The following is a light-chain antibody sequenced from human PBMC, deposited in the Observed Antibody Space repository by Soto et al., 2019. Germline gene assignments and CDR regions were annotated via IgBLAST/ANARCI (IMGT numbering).Light chain of an antibody. J-gene: IGLJ2*01. CDR1: SSDVGGYKY. CDR2: EVT. V-gene: IGLV2-8*01. Sequence: QSALTQPASLSGSPGQSITISCTGTSSDVGGYKYVSWYQHHPGEAPKLIIYEVTKRPSGVPDRFSGSKSGNSASLTVSGLQAEDEGDYFCSSYARRNNLLFGGGTKLTVL. CDR3: SSYARRNNLL.